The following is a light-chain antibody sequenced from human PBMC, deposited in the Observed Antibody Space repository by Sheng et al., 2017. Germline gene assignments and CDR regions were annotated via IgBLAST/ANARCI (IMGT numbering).Light chain of an antibody. V-gene: IGKV4-1*01. CDR2: WAS. CDR3: QQSYSTLPLT. Sequence: DIVMTQSPDSLAVSLGESVTINCKSSQSILYSSNNKNFLAWYQQKPGQPPKKIISWASTRESGVPDRFSGSGSETDFTLTIRSLQAEDVAVYYCQQSYSTLPLTFGGGTKVEIK. CDR1: QSILYSSNNKNF. J-gene: IGKJ4*01.